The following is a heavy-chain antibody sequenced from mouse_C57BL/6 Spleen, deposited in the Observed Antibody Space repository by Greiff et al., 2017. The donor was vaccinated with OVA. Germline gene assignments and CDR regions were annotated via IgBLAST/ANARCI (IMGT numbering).Heavy chain of an antibody. CDR2: IDPNSGGT. CDR3: AREGEKYFTGLAY. J-gene: IGHJ3*01. CDR1: GYTFTSYW. Sequence: QVQLQQSGAELVKPGASVKLSCKASGYTFTSYWMHWVKQRPGRGLEWIGRIDPNSGGTKYNEQFKSKATLTVDKPSSAAYKQLSSLTSEDSAVYCGAREGEKYFTGLAYWGQGTLVTVSA. V-gene: IGHV1-72*01. D-gene: IGHD1-3*01.